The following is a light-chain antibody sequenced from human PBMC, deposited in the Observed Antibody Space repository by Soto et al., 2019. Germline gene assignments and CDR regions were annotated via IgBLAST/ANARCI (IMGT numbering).Light chain of an antibody. V-gene: IGLV1-44*01. J-gene: IGLJ2*01. CDR2: VNN. CDR3: AAWDDSVSVV. CDR1: SSNIGRNS. Sequence: QSVLIQPPSASGTPGQRVTISCSGSSSNIGRNSVNWYQQLPGTAPRLVIYVNNQRPSGVSARFSGSRSGTTASLAISGLQAEDEADYYCAAWDDSVSVVFGGGTKVTVL.